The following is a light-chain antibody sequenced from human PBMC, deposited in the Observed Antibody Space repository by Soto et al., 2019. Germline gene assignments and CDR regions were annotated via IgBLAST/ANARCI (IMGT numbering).Light chain of an antibody. CDR1: QSVSSSY. CDR2: GAS. CDR3: QQYGSSPR. Sequence: EIVLTQSPGTLSLSPGERATLSCRASQSVSSSYLTWYQQKPGQAPRLLIYGASSRATGIPDRFSGSGSGTDFTLTFSRLEPEDFAVYYCQQYGSSPRFGGGTKVEIK. J-gene: IGKJ4*01. V-gene: IGKV3-20*01.